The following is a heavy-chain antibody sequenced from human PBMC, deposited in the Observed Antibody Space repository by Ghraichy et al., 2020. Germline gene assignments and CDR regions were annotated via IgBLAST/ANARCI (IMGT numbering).Heavy chain of an antibody. J-gene: IGHJ6*02. Sequence: GGSLRLSCAASGFTFSSYWMHWVRQAPGKGLVWVSRINSDGSSTSYADSVKGRFTISRDNAKNTLYLQMNSLRAEDTAVYYCARSSLVEYYYYGMDVWGQGTTVTVSS. CDR3: ARSSLVEYYYYGMDV. CDR1: GFTFSSYW. D-gene: IGHD2-8*02. V-gene: IGHV3-74*01. CDR2: INSDGSST.